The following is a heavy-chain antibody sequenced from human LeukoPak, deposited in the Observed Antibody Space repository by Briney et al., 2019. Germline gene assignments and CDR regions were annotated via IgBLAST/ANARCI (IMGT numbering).Heavy chain of an antibody. D-gene: IGHD6-13*01. CDR1: GFTFSSYS. CDR3: ARGSSSRPDDAFDI. Sequence: GGSLRLSCAASGFTFSSYSMNWVRQAPGKGLEWVSSISSSSSYIYYADSVKGRFTISRDNAKNSLYLQMNSLRAEDTAVYYCARGSSSRPDDAFDIWGQGTMVTVSS. CDR2: ISSSSSYI. J-gene: IGHJ3*02. V-gene: IGHV3-21*01.